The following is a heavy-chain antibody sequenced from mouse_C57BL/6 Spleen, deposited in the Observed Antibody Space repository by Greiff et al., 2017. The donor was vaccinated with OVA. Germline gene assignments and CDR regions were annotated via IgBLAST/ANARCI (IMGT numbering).Heavy chain of an antibody. Sequence: VKLQQPGAELVRPGSSVKLSCKASGYTFTSYWMHWVKQRPIQGLEWIGNIDPSDSDTHYNQKFKDKATLTVDKSSSTAYMQLSSLTSEDSAVYYCARKGDSDYDFDYWGQGTTLTVSS. CDR3: ARKGDSDYDFDY. CDR1: GYTFTSYW. CDR2: IDPSDSDT. V-gene: IGHV1-52*01. D-gene: IGHD2-5*01. J-gene: IGHJ2*01.